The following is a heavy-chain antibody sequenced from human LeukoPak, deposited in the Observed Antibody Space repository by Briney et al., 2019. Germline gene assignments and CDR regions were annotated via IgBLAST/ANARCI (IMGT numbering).Heavy chain of an antibody. CDR1: GFTVSSNY. CDR2: IYRGGST. D-gene: IGHD2-8*02. Sequence: GGSLRLSCAASGFTVSSNYMSWVRQAPGKGLEWVSVIYRGGSTYYADSVKGRFTISRDNAKNSLYLQMDSLRADDTAVYYCATYRQVLLPFESWGQGTLVTVSS. V-gene: IGHV3-66*01. J-gene: IGHJ4*02. CDR3: ATYRQVLLPFES.